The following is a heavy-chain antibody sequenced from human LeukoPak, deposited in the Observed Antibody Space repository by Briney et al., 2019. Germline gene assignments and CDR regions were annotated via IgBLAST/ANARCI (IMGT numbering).Heavy chain of an antibody. CDR2: VYSGGST. J-gene: IGHJ4*02. D-gene: IGHD6-13*01. CDR3: ALGDPSSS. V-gene: IGHV3-66*01. Sequence: GGSLRLSCAASGFTVSANYMTWVRQAPGKGLEWVSVVYSGGSTYYSASAKGRFTISRDSSKNTLYLQINSLRAEDTAVYYCALGDPSSSWDQGTLVTVSS. CDR1: GFTVSANY.